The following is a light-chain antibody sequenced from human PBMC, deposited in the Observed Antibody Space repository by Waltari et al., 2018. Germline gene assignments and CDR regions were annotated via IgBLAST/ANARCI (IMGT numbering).Light chain of an antibody. CDR2: AAS. V-gene: IGKV1-9*01. Sequence: IHLIQSPSFPSTPVGDGVDITCRASQGIRSYLAWYQQKPGKAPKLLIYAASTLQSGVPSRFSGSGSGTDFTLTISSLQPEDFATYYCQQLVSYPHTFGPGTKVDIK. CDR1: QGIRSY. J-gene: IGKJ3*01. CDR3: QQLVSYPHT.